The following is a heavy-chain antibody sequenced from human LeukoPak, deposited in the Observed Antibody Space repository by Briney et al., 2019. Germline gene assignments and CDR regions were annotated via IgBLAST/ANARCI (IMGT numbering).Heavy chain of an antibody. V-gene: IGHV3-23*01. J-gene: IGHJ4*02. D-gene: IGHD5-18*01. CDR3: AKRGTTMEKEGFDY. CDR2: ISGSGGST. Sequence: PGGSLRLSCAASGFTFSSYAMSWVRQAPGKGLEWVSAISGSGGSTYYVDSVKGWFTISRDNSKKTLYLQMNSLRAEDTAVYYCAKRGTTMEKEGFDYWGQGTLVTVSS. CDR1: GFTFSSYA.